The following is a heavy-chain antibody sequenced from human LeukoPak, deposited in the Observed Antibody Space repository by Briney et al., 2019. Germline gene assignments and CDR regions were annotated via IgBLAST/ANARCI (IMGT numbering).Heavy chain of an antibody. CDR2: IYSGGST. J-gene: IGHJ6*02. V-gene: IGHV3-66*01. D-gene: IGHD3-10*01. CDR1: GFTVSSNY. Sequence: GGSLRLSCAASGFTVSSNYMSWVRQAPGKGLEWVSVIYSGGSTYYADSVKGRFTISRDNSKNTLYLQMNSLRAEDTAVYYCARALRGAYYYYGMDVWGQGTTVTVSS. CDR3: ARALRGAYYYYGMDV.